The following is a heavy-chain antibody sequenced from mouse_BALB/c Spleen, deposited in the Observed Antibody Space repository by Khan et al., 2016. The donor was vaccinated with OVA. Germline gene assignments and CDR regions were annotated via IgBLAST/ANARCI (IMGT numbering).Heavy chain of an antibody. Sequence: QVQLKQSGAELVKAGASVKMSCKASGYTFTSYWMHWVKQRLGQGLEWFAETNPTNGRTYYNEKFKSKATLTVDKSSSTAYMLLSGPTFEDSAVYYCARIKKIVATYFDYGGQGTTRRVSS. D-gene: IGHD1-1*01. CDR3: ARIKKIVATYFDY. J-gene: IGHJ2*01. CDR2: TNPTNGRT. V-gene: IGHV1S81*02. CDR1: GYTFTSYW.